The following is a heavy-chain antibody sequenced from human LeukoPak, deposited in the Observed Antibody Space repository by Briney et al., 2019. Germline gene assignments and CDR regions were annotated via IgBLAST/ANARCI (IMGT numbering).Heavy chain of an antibody. J-gene: IGHJ4*02. D-gene: IGHD1-26*01. Sequence: GGSLRLSCTASGFTFSSYEMNWVRQAPGKGLEWVSYISSSGSTIYYADSVKGRFTISRDNAKNSLYLQMNSLRAEDTAVYYCARLVGATDYWGQGTLVTVSS. V-gene: IGHV3-48*03. CDR3: ARLVGATDY. CDR2: ISSSGSTI. CDR1: GFTFSSYE.